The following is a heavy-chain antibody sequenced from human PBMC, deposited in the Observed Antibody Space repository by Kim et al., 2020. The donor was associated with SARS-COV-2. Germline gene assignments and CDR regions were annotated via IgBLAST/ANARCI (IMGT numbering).Heavy chain of an antibody. Sequence: GGSLRLSCAASGFTFSSYGMHWVRQAPGKGLEWVAVIWYDGSNKYYADSVKGRFTISRDNSKNTLYLQMNSLRAEDTAVYYCARVHWNPEGIRYYYGMDVWGQGTTVTVSS. J-gene: IGHJ6*02. CDR3: ARVHWNPEGIRYYYGMDV. V-gene: IGHV3-33*01. CDR1: GFTFSSYG. CDR2: IWYDGSNK. D-gene: IGHD1-1*01.